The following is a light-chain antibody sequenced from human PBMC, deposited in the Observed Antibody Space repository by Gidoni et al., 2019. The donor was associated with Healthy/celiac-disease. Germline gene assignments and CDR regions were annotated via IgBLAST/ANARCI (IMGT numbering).Light chain of an antibody. CDR1: QSVSSSY. J-gene: IGKJ1*01. V-gene: IGKV3-20*01. CDR2: GAS. CDR3: QQYGSSPWT. Sequence: ETVLTQSPGTLSLSPGERATLSCRASQSVSSSYSAWYQQKPGPAPRLLIYGASSKATGIPDRFSGSGCGKDFTLTISRLEPEDFAVYYCQQYGSSPWTFGQGTKVEIK.